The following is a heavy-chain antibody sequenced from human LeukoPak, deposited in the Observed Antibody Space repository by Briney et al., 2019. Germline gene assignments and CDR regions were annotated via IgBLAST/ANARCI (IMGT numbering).Heavy chain of an antibody. CDR2: ISSSSSYI. Sequence: GGSLRLSCAASGFTVSSNYMSWVRQAPGKGLEWFSSISSSSSYIYYADSVKGRFTISRDNAKNSLYLQMNSLRAEDTAVYYCARGLTTMVLDAFDIWGQGTMVTVSS. V-gene: IGHV3-21*01. D-gene: IGHD3-10*01. CDR3: ARGLTTMVLDAFDI. J-gene: IGHJ3*02. CDR1: GFTVSSNY.